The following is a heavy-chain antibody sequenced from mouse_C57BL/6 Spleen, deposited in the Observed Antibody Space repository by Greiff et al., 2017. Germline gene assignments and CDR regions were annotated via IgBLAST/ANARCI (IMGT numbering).Heavy chain of an antibody. CDR3: ARTDGSSYWYFDV. V-gene: IGHV2-2*01. D-gene: IGHD1-1*01. Sequence: VKLMESGPGLVQPSQSLSITCTVSGFSLTSYGVHWVRQSPGKGLEWLGVIWRGGSTDYNAAFISRLSISKDNSKSQVFFKMNSLQADDTAIYYYARTDGSSYWYFDVWGTGTTVTVSS. J-gene: IGHJ1*03. CDR2: IWRGGST. CDR1: GFSLTSYG.